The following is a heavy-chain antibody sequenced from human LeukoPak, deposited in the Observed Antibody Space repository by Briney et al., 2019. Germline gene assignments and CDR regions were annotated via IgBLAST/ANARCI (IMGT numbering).Heavy chain of an antibody. V-gene: IGHV4-59*01. Sequence: SETPSLTCTVSGGSISSYYWSWIRQPPGKGLEWIGYIYYSGSTNYNPSLKSRVTISVDTSKNQFSLKLSSVTAADTAVYYCAREGLDFWSGYPEYYFDYWGQGTLVTVSS. J-gene: IGHJ4*02. CDR2: IYYSGST. CDR1: GGSISSYY. D-gene: IGHD3-3*01. CDR3: AREGLDFWSGYPEYYFDY.